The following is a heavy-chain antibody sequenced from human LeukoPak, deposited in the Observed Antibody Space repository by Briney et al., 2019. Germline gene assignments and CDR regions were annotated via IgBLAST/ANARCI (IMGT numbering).Heavy chain of an antibody. CDR1: GFTFSYYI. J-gene: IGHJ4*02. V-gene: IGHV3-69-1*01. CDR3: ARDFEERGYYLADFDY. D-gene: IGHD3-22*01. CDR2: ITSSNSI. Sequence: GGSLRLSCAASGFTFSYYIMNWVRQAPGKGLEWVSSITSSNSIYYADSVQGRFTASRDNAKNSLYLQMNSLRADDTAVYYCARDFEERGYYLADFDYWGQGTLVTVSS.